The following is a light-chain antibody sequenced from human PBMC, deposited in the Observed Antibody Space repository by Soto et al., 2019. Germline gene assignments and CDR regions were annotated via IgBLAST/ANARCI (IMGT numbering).Light chain of an antibody. V-gene: IGLV2-14*01. Sequence: QSVLAQPASVSGSPGQSTTISCTGTSSDVGGYDSVSWYQQHPGKAPKLLIYDVSNRPSGVSNRFSGSKSGNTASLTVSGLQAEDEADYYCSSYTTTSTVVFGGGTKLTVL. J-gene: IGLJ2*01. CDR1: SSDVGGYDS. CDR2: DVS. CDR3: SSYTTTSTVV.